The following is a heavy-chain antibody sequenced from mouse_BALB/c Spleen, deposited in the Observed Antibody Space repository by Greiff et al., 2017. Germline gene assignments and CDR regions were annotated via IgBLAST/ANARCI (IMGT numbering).Heavy chain of an antibody. V-gene: IGHV1S81*02. CDR2: INPSNGRT. Sequence: ASGYTFTSYWMHWVKQRPGQGLEWIGEINPSNGRTNYNEKFKSKATLTVDKSSSTAYMQLSSLTSEDSAVYYCAREYGNAMDYWGQGTSVTVSS. CDR3: AREYGNAMDY. J-gene: IGHJ4*01. D-gene: IGHD2-10*02. CDR1: GYTFTSYW.